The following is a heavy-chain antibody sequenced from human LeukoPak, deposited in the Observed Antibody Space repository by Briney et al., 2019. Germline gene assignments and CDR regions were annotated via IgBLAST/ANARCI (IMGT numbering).Heavy chain of an antibody. V-gene: IGHV3-30-3*01. CDR3: ARADRKYCSSTSCYTFAEYFQH. J-gene: IGHJ1*01. CDR2: ISYDGSNK. CDR1: GFTFSSYA. D-gene: IGHD2-2*02. Sequence: QPGRSLRLSCAASGFTFSSYAMHWVRQAPGKGLEWVAVISYDGSNKYYADSVKGRFTISRDNSKNTLYLQMNSLRAEDTAVYYCARADRKYCSSTSCYTFAEYFQHWGQGTLVTVSS.